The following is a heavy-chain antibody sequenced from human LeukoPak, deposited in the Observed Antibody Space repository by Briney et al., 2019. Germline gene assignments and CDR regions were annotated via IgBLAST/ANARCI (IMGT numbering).Heavy chain of an antibody. CDR3: ARAISGSYPVDY. Sequence: GGSLRLSCAASGFTFSSYGMHWVRQAPGKGLEWVAFIWYDGSNKYYADSVKGRFTISRDNSKNTLYLQMNSLRAEDTAVYYCARAISGSYPVDYWGQGTLVTVSS. CDR1: GFTFSSYG. J-gene: IGHJ4*02. V-gene: IGHV3-33*01. D-gene: IGHD1-26*01. CDR2: IWYDGSNK.